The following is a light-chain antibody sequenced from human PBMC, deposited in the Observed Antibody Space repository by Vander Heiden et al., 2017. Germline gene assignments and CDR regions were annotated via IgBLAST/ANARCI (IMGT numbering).Light chain of an antibody. Sequence: DIVMTLSPDSLAVSLGERDTVTCTSSQSVLYSSNNNNYLAWYQQKPGQPPKLLIYWASNRESGVPDRFSGSGSGTHFTLTISSLQAEDVAVYYCQQYYSTPYTFGQGTKLEIK. CDR2: WAS. CDR3: QQYYSTPYT. V-gene: IGKV4-1*01. J-gene: IGKJ2*01. CDR1: QSVLYSSNNNNY.